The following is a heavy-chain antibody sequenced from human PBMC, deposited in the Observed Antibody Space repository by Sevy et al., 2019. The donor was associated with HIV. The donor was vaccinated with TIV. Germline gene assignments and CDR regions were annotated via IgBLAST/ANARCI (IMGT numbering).Heavy chain of an antibody. CDR2: INPNDGVT. D-gene: IGHD1-1*01. J-gene: IGHJ6*02. V-gene: IGHV1-2*02. CDR1: GYTFTDYY. CDR3: ARVTTMPTSVVYGMDV. Sequence: ASVKVSCKASGYTFTDYYIHWVRQAPGQGLEWMAWINPNDGVTNYAQRFQGGVTVNRDRSISPAYMELRRLRSDDTAIYYCARVTTMPTSVVYGMDVWGQGTTVTVSS.